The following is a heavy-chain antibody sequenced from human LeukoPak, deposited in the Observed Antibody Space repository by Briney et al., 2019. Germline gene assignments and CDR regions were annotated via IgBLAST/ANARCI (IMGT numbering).Heavy chain of an antibody. Sequence: GGSLRLSCAASGFTFSSYSMNWVRQAPGKGLECVSYISSSSTTIYYADSVKDRFTISRDNAKNSLYLQMNSLRAEDTAVYYCARNFHRRLYDSSGYYPYWGQGTLVTVSS. D-gene: IGHD3-22*01. J-gene: IGHJ4*02. CDR2: ISSSSTTI. CDR1: GFTFSSYS. CDR3: ARNFHRRLYDSSGYYPY. V-gene: IGHV3-48*01.